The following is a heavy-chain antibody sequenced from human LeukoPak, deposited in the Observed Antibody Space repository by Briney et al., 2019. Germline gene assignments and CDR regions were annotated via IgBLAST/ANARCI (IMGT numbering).Heavy chain of an antibody. D-gene: IGHD1-26*01. CDR1: GFTFSGFA. CDR3: AKMKGHPLPKYYMDV. Sequence: GGSLRLSCAASGFTFSGFAMSWGRGTPGGGLEWVSGISGSGDNTLYADSVKGGFTISRDNSNTPLYLEMNSLRAEDTAIYYCAKMKGHPLPKYYMDVWGQGTTVTVSS. J-gene: IGHJ6*01. V-gene: IGHV3-23*01. CDR2: ISGSGDNT.